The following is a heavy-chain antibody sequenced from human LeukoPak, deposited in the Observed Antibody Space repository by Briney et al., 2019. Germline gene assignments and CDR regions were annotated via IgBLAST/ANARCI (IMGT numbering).Heavy chain of an antibody. CDR1: GGSINRGGYS. V-gene: IGHV4-30-2*01. Sequence: SETLSLTCDVSGGSINRGGYSWSWIRQPPGKGLEWIGYIYHSGSTYYNPSLESRVTISLDRSKNQFSLKLTSVTAADTAVYYCARGAHYNILTAYFDYWGQGTLVTVSS. CDR2: IYHSGST. J-gene: IGHJ4*02. D-gene: IGHD3-9*01. CDR3: ARGAHYNILTAYFDY.